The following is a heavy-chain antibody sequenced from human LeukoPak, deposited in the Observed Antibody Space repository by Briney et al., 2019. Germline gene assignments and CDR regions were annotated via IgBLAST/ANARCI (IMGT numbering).Heavy chain of an antibody. J-gene: IGHJ4*02. Sequence: GGSLRLSCAASGFTFSDYYMSWIRQAPGKGLEWVSYISSSGSTIYYADSVKGRFTISRDNAKNSLYLQMNSLRAEDTAVYYCAKEGYYDSSASTRIDYWGQGTLVTVSS. CDR2: ISSSGSTI. D-gene: IGHD3-22*01. V-gene: IGHV3-11*01. CDR3: AKEGYYDSSASTRIDY. CDR1: GFTFSDYY.